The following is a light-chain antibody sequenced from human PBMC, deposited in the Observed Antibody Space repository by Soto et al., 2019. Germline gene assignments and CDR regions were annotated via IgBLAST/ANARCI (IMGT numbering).Light chain of an antibody. CDR1: QGISNY. J-gene: IGKJ1*01. V-gene: IGKV1-27*01. CDR2: AAS. Sequence: DIKMTQSPSSLSASVGDRFTITCRASQGISNYLAWYQQKPGKVPKLLIYAASTLQSGVPSRFSGSGSGTEFTLTISSLQPEDVATYYCQKYNRAPRTFGQGTNVEIK. CDR3: QKYNRAPRT.